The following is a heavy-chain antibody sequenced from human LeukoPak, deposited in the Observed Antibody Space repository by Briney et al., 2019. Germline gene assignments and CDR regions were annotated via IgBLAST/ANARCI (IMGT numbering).Heavy chain of an antibody. Sequence: GGSLRLSCAASGFTFSSYAMSWVRQAPGKGLEWVSAISGSGGSTGYADSVKGRFTIPRDNAKNSLYLQMNSLRAEDTALYYCARGDSYYYYYMDVWGKGTTVTVSS. CDR3: ARGDSYYYYYMDV. D-gene: IGHD3/OR15-3a*01. V-gene: IGHV3-20*04. CDR2: ISGSGGST. J-gene: IGHJ6*03. CDR1: GFTFSSYA.